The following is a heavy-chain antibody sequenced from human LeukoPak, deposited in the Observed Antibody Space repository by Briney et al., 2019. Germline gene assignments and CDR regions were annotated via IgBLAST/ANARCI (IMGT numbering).Heavy chain of an antibody. CDR3: AKPIVATTLYYYYGMDV. V-gene: IGHV3-23*01. Sequence: PGASLRLSCAASGFTFSSYAMSWVRQAPGKGLEWVPAISGSGGSTYYADSVKGRFTISRDNSKNTLYLQMNSLRAEDTAVYYCAKPIVATTLYYYYGMDVWGQGTTVTVSS. CDR2: ISGSGGST. J-gene: IGHJ6*02. D-gene: IGHD5-12*01. CDR1: GFTFSSYA.